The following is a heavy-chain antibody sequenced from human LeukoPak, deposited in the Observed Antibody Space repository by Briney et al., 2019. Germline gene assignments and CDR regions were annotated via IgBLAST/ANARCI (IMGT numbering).Heavy chain of an antibody. J-gene: IGHJ2*01. D-gene: IGHD2-21*02. Sequence: PGGSLRLSCEASGFTFGTYGMTWVRQAPGKGLEWVSGITGSSAWTYYADSVKGRFTISRDNSKNTLHLQMDSLRAEDMAIYYCARELVAVATGYFDLWGHGTLVTVSS. CDR2: ITGSSAWT. V-gene: IGHV3-23*01. CDR1: GFTFGTYG. CDR3: ARELVAVATGYFDL.